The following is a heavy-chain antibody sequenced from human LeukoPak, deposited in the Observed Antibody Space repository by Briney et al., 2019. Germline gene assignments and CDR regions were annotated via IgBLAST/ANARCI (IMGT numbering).Heavy chain of an antibody. V-gene: IGHV3-48*03. J-gene: IGHJ4*02. CDR2: ISSSGFTT. Sequence: GGSLRLSCAASGFPFSSYEMNWVRRAPGKGLEWVSYISSSGFTTYYADSVKGRFTISRDNSKNTLYLQMNSLRAEDTAVYYCAKDDYYDTSGYRDWGQGTLVTVSS. D-gene: IGHD3-22*01. CDR3: AKDDYYDTSGYRD. CDR1: GFPFSSYE.